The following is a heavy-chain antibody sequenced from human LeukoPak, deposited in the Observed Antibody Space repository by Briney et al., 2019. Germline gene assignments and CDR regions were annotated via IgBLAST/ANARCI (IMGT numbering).Heavy chain of an antibody. J-gene: IGHJ4*02. CDR1: GFTFSSA. CDR3: AKILRGYNYGGFDF. Sequence: PGGSLRLSCSASGFTFSSAMSWVRQAPGKGLEWVSTISGSGTSAYYADSVKGRVDISRDNSKNTLFLQMNSLRAEDTAVYYCAKILRGYNYGGFDFWGPGTLVTVSS. D-gene: IGHD5-18*01. V-gene: IGHV3-23*01. CDR2: ISGSGTSA.